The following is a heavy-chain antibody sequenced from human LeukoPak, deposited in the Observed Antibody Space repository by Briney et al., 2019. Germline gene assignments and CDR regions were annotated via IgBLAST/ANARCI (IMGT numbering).Heavy chain of an antibody. CDR2: ISSSSSYI. V-gene: IGHV3-21*01. J-gene: IGHJ6*03. Sequence: GGSLRLSCAASGFTFTSYGMTWVRQAPGKGLEWVSSISSSSSYIYYSDSVKGRFTISRDNAKNSLYLQMNSLRAEDRAVYYCARAGGYSGYDRYYYYMDVWGKGTTVTVSS. D-gene: IGHD5-12*01. CDR1: GFTFTSYG. CDR3: ARAGGYSGYDRYYYYMDV.